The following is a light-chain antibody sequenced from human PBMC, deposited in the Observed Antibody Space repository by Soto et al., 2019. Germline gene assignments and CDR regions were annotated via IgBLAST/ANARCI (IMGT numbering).Light chain of an antibody. J-gene: IGKJ4*01. Sequence: TQSPSTLSVSPGERATLSCRASQSINRNLAWYQQKPGQAPRLLFYGASSRSTGVPDRFSVSGSGTDFTLTISRLEPEDFAVYYCQQYHDWPPLTFGGGTKVDIK. CDR1: QSINRN. V-gene: IGKV3D-15*01. CDR2: GAS. CDR3: QQYHDWPPLT.